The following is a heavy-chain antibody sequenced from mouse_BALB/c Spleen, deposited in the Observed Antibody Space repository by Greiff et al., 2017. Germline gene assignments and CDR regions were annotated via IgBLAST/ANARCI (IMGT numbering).Heavy chain of an antibody. CDR3: ASGDDGYGGAY. J-gene: IGHJ3*01. D-gene: IGHD2-3*01. Sequence: EVQLVESGAELVKPGASVKLSCTASGFNIKDTYMHWVKQRPEQGLEWIGRIDPANGNTKYDPKFQGKATITADTSSNTAYLQLSSLTSEDTAVYYCASGDDGYGGAYWGQGTLVTVSA. CDR2: IDPANGNT. V-gene: IGHV14-3*02. CDR1: GFNIKDTY.